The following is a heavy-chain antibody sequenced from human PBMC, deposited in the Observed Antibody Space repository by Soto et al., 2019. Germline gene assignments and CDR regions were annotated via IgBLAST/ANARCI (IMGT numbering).Heavy chain of an antibody. V-gene: IGHV1-3*01. CDR2: INAGNGNT. J-gene: IGHJ4*02. D-gene: IGHD5-12*01. Sequence: ASVKVSCKASGYTFTSYAMHWVRQAPGQRLEWMGWINAGNGNTKYSQKFQGRVTITRDTSASTAYMELSSLRSEDTAVYYCARGAYSGYDYFNFDYCGQGTLVTVS. CDR1: GYTFTSYA. CDR3: ARGAYSGYDYFNFDY.